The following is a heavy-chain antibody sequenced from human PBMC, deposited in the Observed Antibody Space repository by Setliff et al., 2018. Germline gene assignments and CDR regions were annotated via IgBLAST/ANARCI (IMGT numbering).Heavy chain of an antibody. D-gene: IGHD3-10*01. CDR3: FGAGTCSY. V-gene: IGHV3-7*01. CDR2: INPDGSEK. Sequence: GGSLRLSCTASGLSYTNDWVSWVHQAPGKGLEWLASINPDGSEKYYVDSVKGRFTISRDNAKNSLSLQMNNLTIEDTAVYYCFGAGTCSYWGQGTLVTVSS. J-gene: IGHJ4*02. CDR1: GLSYTNDW.